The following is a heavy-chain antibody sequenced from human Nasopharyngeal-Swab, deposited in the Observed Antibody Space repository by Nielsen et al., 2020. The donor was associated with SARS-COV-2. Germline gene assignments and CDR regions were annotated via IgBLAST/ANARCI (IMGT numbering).Heavy chain of an antibody. J-gene: IGHJ4*02. Sequence: ASVKVSCKASGYTFTSYGISWVRQAPGQGLEWVGWISAYNGNTNYAQKLQGRVTMTTDTSTSTAYMELRSLRSDDTAVYYCARDNWDPERFDYWGQGTLVTVSS. CDR2: ISAYNGNT. CDR3: ARDNWDPERFDY. CDR1: GYTFTSYG. D-gene: IGHD7-27*01. V-gene: IGHV1-18*01.